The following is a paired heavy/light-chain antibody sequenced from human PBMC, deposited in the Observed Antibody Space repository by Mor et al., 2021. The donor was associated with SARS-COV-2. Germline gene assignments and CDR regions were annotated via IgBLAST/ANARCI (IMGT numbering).Light chain of an antibody. J-gene: IGKJ2*01. CDR2: GTS. CDR1: QGISSW. CDR3: QQANSFPYT. Sequence: DIQMTQSPSSVSASVGDRVTITCRASQGISSWLAWYQQKPGKAPNLLIYGTSSLQSGVPSRFSGSGSGTDFTLTISSLQPEDFATYFCQQANSFPYTFGQGTKLEIK. V-gene: IGKV1-12*01.
Heavy chain of an antibody. J-gene: IGHJ4*02. V-gene: IGHV4-34*01. CDR3: ARGPPPDIVAAIGTIFDY. D-gene: IGHD5-12*01. Sequence: QVQLQQWGAGLLKPSETLSLTCAVYGGSFSGYYWSWIRQPPGKGLEWIGEINHSGSTSYNPSLKSRVTISVDTSKSQFSLKLNSVTAADTAVYYCARGPPPDIVAAIGTIFDYWGQGTLVTLSS. CDR1: GGSFSGYY. CDR2: INHSGST.